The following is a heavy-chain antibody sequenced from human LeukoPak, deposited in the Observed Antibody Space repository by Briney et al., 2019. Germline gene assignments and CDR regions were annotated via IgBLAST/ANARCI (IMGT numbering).Heavy chain of an antibody. CDR2: ISPGGGPT. V-gene: IGHV3-23*01. CDR3: AKATYNYGPFDY. J-gene: IGHJ4*02. D-gene: IGHD5-18*01. Sequence: GGSLRLSCAGSGFPFSSHGMNWVRQAPGKGLEWVSGISPGGGPTYYADSVRGRFTIARDNSKNALYLQMNSLRAEDTAVYYCAKATYNYGPFDYWGQGALVLVSS. CDR1: GFPFSSHG.